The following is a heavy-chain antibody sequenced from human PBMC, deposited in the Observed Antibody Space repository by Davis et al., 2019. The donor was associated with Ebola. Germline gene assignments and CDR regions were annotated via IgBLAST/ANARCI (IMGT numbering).Heavy chain of an antibody. CDR2: ISSSSSYT. Sequence: GESLKIPCAASGFTFSSYSLNWVRQAPGKGLEWVSYISSSSSYTSYADSVKGRFTIPRDNAKNSLYLQMNSLRAEDTAVYYCARKSGSSVSYSMDVWGQGTTVTVSS. J-gene: IGHJ6*02. D-gene: IGHD3-10*01. CDR1: GFTFSSYS. V-gene: IGHV3-21*05. CDR3: ARKSGSSVSYSMDV.